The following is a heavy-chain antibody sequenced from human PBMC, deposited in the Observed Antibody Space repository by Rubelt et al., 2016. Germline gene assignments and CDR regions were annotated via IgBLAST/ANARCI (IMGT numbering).Heavy chain of an antibody. CDR2: ISSSSSTI. CDR3: ARDPATYDYAHPP. V-gene: IGHV3-48*04. D-gene: IGHD3-16*01. Sequence: SISSSSSTIYYADSVKGRFTISRDNAKNSLYLQMNSLRAEDTAVYYCARDPATYDYAHPPWGQGTLVTVSS. J-gene: IGHJ5*02.